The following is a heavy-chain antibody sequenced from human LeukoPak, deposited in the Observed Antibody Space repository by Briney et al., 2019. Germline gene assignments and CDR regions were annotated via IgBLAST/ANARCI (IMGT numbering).Heavy chain of an antibody. CDR1: GFTFSSYS. J-gene: IGHJ4*02. CDR2: ISSSSSTI. CDR3: ARDKDFHGGEAGVEY. D-gene: IGHD3-16*01. Sequence: GGSLRLSCAASGFTFSSYSMNWVRQAPGKGLEWVSYISSSSSTIYYADSVKGRFTISRDNAKNSLYLQMNSLRAEDTAVYYCARDKDFHGGEAGVEYWGQGTLVTVSS. V-gene: IGHV3-48*01.